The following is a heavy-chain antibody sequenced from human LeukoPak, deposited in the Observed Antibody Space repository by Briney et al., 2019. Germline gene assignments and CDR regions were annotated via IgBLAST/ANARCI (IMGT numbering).Heavy chain of an antibody. CDR1: GFTFSSYA. V-gene: IGHV3-30*04. D-gene: IGHD2-15*01. Sequence: GGSLRLSCAASGFTFSSYAMHWVRQAPGKGLEWVAVISYGGSNKYYADSVKGRFTISRDNSKNTLYLQMNSLRAEDTAVYYCAREWLHCSGGSCFDYWGQGTLVTVSS. CDR2: ISYGGSNK. CDR3: AREWLHCSGGSCFDY. J-gene: IGHJ4*02.